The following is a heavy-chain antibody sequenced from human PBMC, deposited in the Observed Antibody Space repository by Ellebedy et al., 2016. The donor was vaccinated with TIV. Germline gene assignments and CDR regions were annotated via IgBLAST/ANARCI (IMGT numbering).Heavy chain of an antibody. V-gene: IGHV3-23*01. CDR1: GLTFSTYA. D-gene: IGHD2/OR15-2a*01. J-gene: IGHJ4*02. CDR2: IGGAGGGT. Sequence: PGGSLRPSCVASGLTFSTYATSWVRQAPGKGLEWVSAIGGAGGGTSHADFVKGRFTISRNNSKNTLSLQMNSLRAEDTGVYFCANTAVRSTYKDYWGQGTLITVSS. CDR3: ANTAVRSTYKDY.